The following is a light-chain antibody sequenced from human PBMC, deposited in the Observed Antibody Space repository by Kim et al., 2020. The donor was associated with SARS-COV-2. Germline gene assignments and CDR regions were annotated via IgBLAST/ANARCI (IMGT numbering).Light chain of an antibody. V-gene: IGKV3-15*01. CDR2: GAS. Sequence: EIVMTQSPATLSVSPGETATLSCRASQIVNNHLAWYQQKPGQVPRLLIYGASTRAAGIPARFSGSGSGTEFTLTISSLQSEDFAVYYCQQYNNWITFGQGTRLEIK. CDR3: QQYNNWIT. J-gene: IGKJ5*01. CDR1: QIVNNH.